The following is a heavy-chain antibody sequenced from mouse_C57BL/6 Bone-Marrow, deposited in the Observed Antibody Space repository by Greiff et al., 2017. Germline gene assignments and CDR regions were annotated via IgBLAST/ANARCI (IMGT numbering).Heavy chain of an antibody. CDR2: IYPYNGVS. D-gene: IGHD1-1*01. J-gene: IGHJ1*03. CDR1: GYSFTGYY. Sequence: VKLKESGPELVKPGASVKISCKASGYSFTGYYMHWVKQSHGNILDWIGYIYPYNGVSSYNQKFKGKATLTVDKSSSTAYMELRSLTSEDSAVYYFARETTVAPWYFDVWGTGTTVTVSS. CDR3: ARETTVAPWYFDV. V-gene: IGHV1-31*01.